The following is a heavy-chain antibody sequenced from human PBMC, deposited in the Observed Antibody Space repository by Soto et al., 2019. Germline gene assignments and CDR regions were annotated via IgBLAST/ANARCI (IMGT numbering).Heavy chain of an antibody. J-gene: IGHJ4*02. CDR1: GYTFTSYE. D-gene: IGHD3-10*01. CDR2: MNPNSGDT. V-gene: IGHV1-8*01. Sequence: QVQLVQSGAEVKKPGASVKVSCKASGYTFTSYEINWVRQATGQGLEWMGWMNPNSGDTGYAQKFQGRVTMTRNTSLSTAYMELSSLGAEDTAVYYCARGELLWFGELLRWGQGTLVTVSS. CDR3: ARGELLWFGELLR.